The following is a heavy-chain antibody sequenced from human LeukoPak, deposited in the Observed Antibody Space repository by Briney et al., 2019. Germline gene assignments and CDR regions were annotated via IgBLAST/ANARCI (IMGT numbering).Heavy chain of an antibody. CDR2: ISAYNGNT. V-gene: IGHV1-18*01. Sequence: ASVKVSCKASGHPLTSYGISWVRQAPGQGLEWMGWISAYNGNTNYAQKLQGRVTMTTDTSTSTAYMELRSLRSDDTAVYYCVRDYGSGSYGMDVWGQGTTVTVSS. CDR1: GHPLTSYG. CDR3: VRDYGSGSYGMDV. J-gene: IGHJ6*02. D-gene: IGHD3-10*01.